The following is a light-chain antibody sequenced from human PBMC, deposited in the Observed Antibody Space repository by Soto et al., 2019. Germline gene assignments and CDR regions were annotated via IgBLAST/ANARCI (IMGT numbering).Light chain of an antibody. Sequence: DIQMTHSPSSLSASVGDRVTITCQASQGTSNYLNWYQQIPGKAPKLLIYGASNLETGVPSRFSGSGSGTDFTFTISGLQPEDIATYFCQQYDSVFTFGQGTRLEIK. V-gene: IGKV1-33*01. CDR1: QGTSNY. J-gene: IGKJ5*01. CDR3: QQYDSVFT. CDR2: GAS.